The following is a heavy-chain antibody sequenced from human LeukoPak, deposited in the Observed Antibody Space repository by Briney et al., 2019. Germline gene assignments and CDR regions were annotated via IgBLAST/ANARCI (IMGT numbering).Heavy chain of an antibody. CDR1: GYTFTGYY. CDR3: ARVRSCGSSTRCQTRGCDY. CDR2: INPNSGGT. D-gene: IGHD2-2*01. V-gene: IGHV1-2*02. J-gene: IGHJ4*02. Sequence: PGASVKVSCKASGYTFTGYYMHWVRQAPGQGLEWMGWINPNSGGTNYAQKFQGRVTMTRDTSISTAYMELSRLRSDDTAVYYCARVRSCGSSTRCQTRGCDYWGQGTLVTVSS.